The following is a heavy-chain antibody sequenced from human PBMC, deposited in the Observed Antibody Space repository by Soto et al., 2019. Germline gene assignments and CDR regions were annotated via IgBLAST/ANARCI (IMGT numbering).Heavy chain of an antibody. J-gene: IGHJ4*02. V-gene: IGHV3-30*03. CDR2: MSYDETNR. D-gene: IGHD6-13*01. Sequence: QVQLVESGGGVVQPGRSLRLSCAASGFTLSSAIMHWVRQAPGKGLEWVTAMSYDETNRYYAASVKGRFTISGDNSNNTLYLQMNSLRLEDTAVYYCAREYSSSWRPEESFDYWGQGTLVTVSS. CDR3: AREYSSSWRPEESFDY. CDR1: GFTLSSAI.